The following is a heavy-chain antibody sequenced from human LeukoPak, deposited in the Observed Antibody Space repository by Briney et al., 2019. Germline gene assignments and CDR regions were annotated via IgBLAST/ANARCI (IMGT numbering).Heavy chain of an antibody. D-gene: IGHD2-2*01. CDR2: IYSGGRT. CDR1: GFTVSSNY. V-gene: IGHV3-53*04. CDR3: ARLKYQLIFDY. Sequence: PGGSLRLSCAASGFTVSSNYISWVRQVPGKGLEWFSVIYSGGRTYYADSVEGRFTISRHSSKNTVYLQMNSLRVEDTAVYYCARLKYQLIFDYWGQGTLVTVSS. J-gene: IGHJ4*02.